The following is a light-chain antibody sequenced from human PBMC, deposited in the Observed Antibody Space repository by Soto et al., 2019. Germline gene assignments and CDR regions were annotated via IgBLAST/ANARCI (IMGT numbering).Light chain of an antibody. CDR3: QQYKNWSPIT. V-gene: IGKV3D-15*01. J-gene: IGKJ5*01. CDR2: GSS. Sequence: EIVLTQSPGTLSVSPGDRVTLSCRASQSISINLAWYQHKPGQAPRLLIHGSSTRATGVPARISGSGSGTEFTITISRLEPEDFAVYYCQQYKNWSPITFGQGTRLEIK. CDR1: QSISIN.